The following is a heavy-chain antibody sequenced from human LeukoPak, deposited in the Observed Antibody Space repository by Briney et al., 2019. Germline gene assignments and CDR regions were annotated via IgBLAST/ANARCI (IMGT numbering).Heavy chain of an antibody. Sequence: SVKVSCKASGGTFSSYAISWVRQAPGQGLEWMGGIIPIFGTANYAQKFQGRVTITADKSTSTAYMELSSLRSEDTAVYYCARDLVHHRLLATVYNWFDPWGQGTLVTVSS. J-gene: IGHJ5*02. CDR3: ARDLVHHRLLATVYNWFDP. V-gene: IGHV1-69*06. D-gene: IGHD3-3*02. CDR2: IIPIFGTA. CDR1: GGTFSSYA.